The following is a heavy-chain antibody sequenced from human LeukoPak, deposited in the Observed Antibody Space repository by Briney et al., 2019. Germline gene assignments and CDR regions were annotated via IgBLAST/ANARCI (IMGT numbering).Heavy chain of an antibody. Sequence: GGSLRLSCAASGFTFRDYYMSWIRQAPGKGLEWVSYISSSGNTIYYADSVKGRFTISRDNAQNSLDLQMNSLRAEDTAVYYCARDLNGDYPEDVFDIWGQGTMVSVSS. J-gene: IGHJ3*02. CDR2: ISSSGNTI. D-gene: IGHD4-17*01. CDR1: GFTFRDYY. CDR3: ARDLNGDYPEDVFDI. V-gene: IGHV3-11*04.